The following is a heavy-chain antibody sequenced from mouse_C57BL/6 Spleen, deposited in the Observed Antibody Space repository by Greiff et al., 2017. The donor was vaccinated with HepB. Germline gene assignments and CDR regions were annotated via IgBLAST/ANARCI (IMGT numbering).Heavy chain of an antibody. CDR2: IRNKANGYTT. Sequence: EVKLMESGGGLVQPGGSLSLSCAASGFTFTDYYMSWVRQPPGKALEWLGFIRNKANGYTTEYSASVKGRFTISRDNSQSILYLQMNALRAEDSATYYCARVIYYDRYWYFDVWGTGTTVTVSS. CDR3: ARVIYYDRYWYFDV. CDR1: GFTFTDYY. J-gene: IGHJ1*03. D-gene: IGHD2-4*01. V-gene: IGHV7-3*01.